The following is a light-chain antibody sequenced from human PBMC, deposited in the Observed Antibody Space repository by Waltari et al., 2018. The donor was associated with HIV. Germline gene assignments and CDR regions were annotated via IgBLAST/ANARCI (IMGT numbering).Light chain of an antibody. V-gene: IGKV1-33*01. CDR2: DAS. CDR3: QQYDHLPIT. J-gene: IGKJ5*01. Sequence: DIQMTQSPSSLSASVGDRVTITCQASQDISNFLNWFQHKPGKAPKLLIYDASNLETGVPSRFSGSASGTYFTLTISSLQPEDIATYFCQQYDHLPITFGQGTRLEIK. CDR1: QDISNF.